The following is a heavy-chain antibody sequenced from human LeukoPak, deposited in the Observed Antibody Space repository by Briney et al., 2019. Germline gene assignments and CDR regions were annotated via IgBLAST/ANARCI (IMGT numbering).Heavy chain of an antibody. V-gene: IGHV3-7*01. D-gene: IGHD3-22*01. Sequence: PGGSLRLSCAASGFTFSNYWMSWVRQAPGKGLEWVANIKQDGSEKYYVDSVKGRFTISRDNAENSLYLQMNSLRADDTAVYYCARDRALYDRSGYYYTEGDYWGQGTLVTVSS. J-gene: IGHJ4*02. CDR1: GFTFSNYW. CDR2: IKQDGSEK. CDR3: ARDRALYDRSGYYYTEGDY.